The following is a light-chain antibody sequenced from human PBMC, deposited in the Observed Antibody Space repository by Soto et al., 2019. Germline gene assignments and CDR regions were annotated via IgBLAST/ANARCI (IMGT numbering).Light chain of an antibody. CDR3: QLYNNF. CDR1: QSISTW. J-gene: IGKJ4*01. V-gene: IGKV1-5*01. CDR2: DAS. Sequence: DIQMTQSPSTLSASVGDRVTITCRASQSISTWLAWYQQKPGKAPKLLIYDASSLESGVPSRFSGSGSGTEFTLTISSLQPDDFATYYCQLYNNFFGVGTKVEIK.